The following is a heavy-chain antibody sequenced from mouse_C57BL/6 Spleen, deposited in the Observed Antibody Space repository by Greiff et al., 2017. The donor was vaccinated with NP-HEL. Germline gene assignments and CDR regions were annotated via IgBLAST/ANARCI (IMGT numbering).Heavy chain of an antibody. J-gene: IGHJ4*01. V-gene: IGHV5-15*01. CDR1: GFTFSDYG. Sequence: DVMLVESGGGLVQPGGSLKLSCAASGFTFSDYGMAWVRQAPRKGPEWVAFISNLAYSIYYADTVTGRFTISRENAKNTLYLEMSSLRSEDTAMYYCARLTAQAAYAMDYWGQGTSVTVSS. CDR2: ISNLAYSI. D-gene: IGHD3-2*02. CDR3: ARLTAQAAYAMDY.